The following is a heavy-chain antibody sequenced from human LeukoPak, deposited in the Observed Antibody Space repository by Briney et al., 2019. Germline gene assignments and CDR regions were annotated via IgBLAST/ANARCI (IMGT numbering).Heavy chain of an antibody. D-gene: IGHD2-21*01. CDR1: GLTFRSYW. V-gene: IGHV3-7*01. CDR2: INPGGNEI. CDR3: MWWGLINH. J-gene: IGHJ4*02. Sequence: PGGSLRLSCTSSGLTFRSYWMNWVRQAPGKGLEWVANINPGGNEIRSVDSVKGRSIISRDNAKNTLDLQMSSLRVEDTAVYYCMWWGLINHWGQGILVTVSS.